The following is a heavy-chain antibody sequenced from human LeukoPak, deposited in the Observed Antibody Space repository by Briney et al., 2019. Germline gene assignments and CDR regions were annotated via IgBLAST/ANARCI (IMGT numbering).Heavy chain of an antibody. CDR2: IKSNTDGGTT. CDR1: GFTVSSNY. D-gene: IGHD4/OR15-4a*01. CDR3: TTDRMVRDTFDI. Sequence: GGSLRLSCAASGFTVSSNYMSWVRQAPGKGMQWVGRIKSNTDGGTTDYAAPVKGRFTISRDDSKNTLYLQMNSLKTEDTGVYYCTTDRMVRDTFDIWGQGTVVTVSS. V-gene: IGHV3-15*01. J-gene: IGHJ3*02.